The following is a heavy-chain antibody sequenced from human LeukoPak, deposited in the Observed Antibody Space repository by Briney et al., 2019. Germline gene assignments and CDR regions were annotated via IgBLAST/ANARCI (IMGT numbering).Heavy chain of an antibody. CDR2: ISAYNGNT. Sequence: ASVKVSCKASGYTFTSYGISWVRQAPGQGLEWMGWISAYNGNTNYAQKLQGRVTMTTDTSTSTAYMELRSLRPDDTAVYYCARDTTAYYYGSGSSDFDYWGQGTLVTVSS. J-gene: IGHJ4*02. D-gene: IGHD3-10*01. CDR1: GYTFTSYG. V-gene: IGHV1-18*01. CDR3: ARDTTAYYYGSGSSDFDY.